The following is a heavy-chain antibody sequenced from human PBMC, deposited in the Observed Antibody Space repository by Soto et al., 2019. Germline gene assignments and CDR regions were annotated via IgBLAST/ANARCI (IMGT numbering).Heavy chain of an antibody. D-gene: IGHD3-10*01. J-gene: IGHJ6*02. Sequence: GESLKISCKGSGYSFTSYWIGWVRQMPGKGLEWMGIIYPGDSDTRYSPSFQGQVTISADKSISTAYLQWSSLKVSDTAMYYCARAYYYGSGSHNGMDVWGQGTTVTVSS. CDR3: ARAYYYGSGSHNGMDV. CDR1: GYSFTSYW. CDR2: IYPGDSDT. V-gene: IGHV5-51*01.